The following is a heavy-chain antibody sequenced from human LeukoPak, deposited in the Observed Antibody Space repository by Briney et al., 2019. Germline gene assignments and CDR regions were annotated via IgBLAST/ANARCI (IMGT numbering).Heavy chain of an antibody. V-gene: IGHV1-24*01. CDR1: GYTLTELS. D-gene: IGHD5-12*01. Sequence: ASVKVSCTVPGYTLTELSMHWVRQAPGKGLEWMGGFDPEDGETIYAQKFQGRVTMTEDTSTDTAYMELSSLRSENTAVYYCATDQGVATTTTNYYYYGMDVWGKGTTVTVSS. J-gene: IGHJ6*04. CDR2: FDPEDGET. CDR3: ATDQGVATTTTNYYYYGMDV.